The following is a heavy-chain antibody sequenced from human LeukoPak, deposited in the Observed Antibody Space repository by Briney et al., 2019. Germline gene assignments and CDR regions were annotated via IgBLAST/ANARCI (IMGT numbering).Heavy chain of an antibody. V-gene: IGHV3-48*04. CDR2: ISSGSSTI. Sequence: GGSLRLSCAASGFTFSSYSMNWVRQAPGKGLEWVSYISSGSSTIYYADSVKGRFTISRDNAKNSLYLQMNSLRAEDTAVYYCARDVVSSTYYYYMDVWGKGTTVTVSS. J-gene: IGHJ6*03. D-gene: IGHD5/OR15-5a*01. CDR1: GFTFSSYS. CDR3: ARDVVSSTYYYYMDV.